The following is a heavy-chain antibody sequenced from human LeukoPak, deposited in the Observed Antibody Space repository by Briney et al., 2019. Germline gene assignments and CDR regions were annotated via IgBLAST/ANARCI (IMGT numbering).Heavy chain of an antibody. D-gene: IGHD6-19*01. J-gene: IGHJ3*02. CDR1: EGSISIYY. Sequence: PSETLSLTCTVSEGSISIYYWRWIRQPPGKGLEWIGYVYYSGSTNYNLSLKSRVTISVDTSKNQFSLKLSSVTAADTAVYYCARHWTGGWYETFDIWGQGTMVTVSS. CDR3: ARHWTGGWYETFDI. CDR2: VYYSGST. V-gene: IGHV4-59*08.